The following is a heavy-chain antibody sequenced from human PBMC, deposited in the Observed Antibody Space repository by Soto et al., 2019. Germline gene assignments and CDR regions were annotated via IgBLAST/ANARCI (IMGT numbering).Heavy chain of an antibody. CDR1: GFTFSSYA. V-gene: IGHV3-23*01. Sequence: PGGSLRLSCAASGFTFSSYAMSWVRQAPGKGLEWVSAISGSGGSTYYADSVKGRFTISRDNSKNTLYLQMNSLRAEDTAVYYCAKLGAVEYYYGSSGYYFVFDYWGQGTLVTVSS. CDR3: AKLGAVEYYYGSSGYYFVFDY. D-gene: IGHD3-22*01. CDR2: ISGSGGST. J-gene: IGHJ4*02.